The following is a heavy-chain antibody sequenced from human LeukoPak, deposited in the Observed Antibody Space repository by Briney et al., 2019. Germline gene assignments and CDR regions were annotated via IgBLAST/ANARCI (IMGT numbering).Heavy chain of an antibody. CDR1: GGSIYSSSDY. V-gene: IGHV4-39*01. CDR3: ARHILGHGMDV. D-gene: IGHD7-27*01. J-gene: IGHJ6*02. CDR2: VDYHGVS. Sequence: PSETLSLTCTVSGGSIYSSSDYRAWIRQSPGKGLESIGIVDYHGVSFYNPSLRSRVTISVDTSTNQFSLKLTSVTAADTAVYYCARHILGHGMDVWGQGTTVTVSS.